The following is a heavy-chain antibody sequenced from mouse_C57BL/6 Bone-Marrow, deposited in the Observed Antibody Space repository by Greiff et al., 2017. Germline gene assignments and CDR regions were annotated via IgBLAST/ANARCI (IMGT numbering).Heavy chain of an antibody. CDR3: ARNYLYGSSYRYFDV. CDR1: GFSLTSYG. V-gene: IGHV2-2*01. D-gene: IGHD1-1*01. Sequence: VQLQQSGPGLVQPSQSLSITCTVSGFSLTSYGVHWVRQSPGKGLEWLGVMWSGGSTDSNAAFISRLSISKDNSKSQVFFKMNSLQADDTAIYYCARNYLYGSSYRYFDVWGTGTTVTVSS. CDR2: MWSGGST. J-gene: IGHJ1*03.